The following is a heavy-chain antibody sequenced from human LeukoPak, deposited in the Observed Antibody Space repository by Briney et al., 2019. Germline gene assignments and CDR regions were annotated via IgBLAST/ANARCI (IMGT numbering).Heavy chain of an antibody. D-gene: IGHD1-7*01. CDR2: ISWDGGST. CDR1: GFTFDDYT. CDR3: AKAKGITGTTRYYFDY. J-gene: IGHJ4*02. V-gene: IGHV3-43*01. Sequence: GGSLRLSCAASGFTFDDYTMHWVRQAPGKGLEWVSLISWDGGSTYYADSVKGRFTISRDNSKNSLYLQMNSPSTEDTALYYCAKAKGITGTTRYYFDYWGQGTLVTVSS.